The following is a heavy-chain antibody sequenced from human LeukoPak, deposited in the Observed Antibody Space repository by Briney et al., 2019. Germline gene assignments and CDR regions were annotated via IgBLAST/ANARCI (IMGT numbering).Heavy chain of an antibody. CDR2: IYYSGST. V-gene: IGHV4-59*01. D-gene: IGHD5-24*01. CDR3: ARDRERWLQSGHAFDI. Sequence: SETLSLTCTVSGGSISSYYWSWIRQPPGKGLEWIGYIYYSGSTNDNPSLKSRVTISVDTSKNQFSLKLSSVTAADTAVYYCARDRERWLQSGHAFDIWGQGTMVTVSS. J-gene: IGHJ3*02. CDR1: GGSISSYY.